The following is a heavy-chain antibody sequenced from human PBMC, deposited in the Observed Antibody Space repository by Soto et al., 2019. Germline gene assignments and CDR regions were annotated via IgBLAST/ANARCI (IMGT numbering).Heavy chain of an antibody. V-gene: IGHV4-39*01. D-gene: IGHD3-3*01. J-gene: IGHJ6*02. CDR2: IYYSGST. CDR1: GGSISSSSYY. CDR3: CITIFGVVIKDEYGMDV. Sequence: TSETLSLTCTVSGGSISSSSYYWGWIRQPPGKGLEWIGSIYYSGSTYYNPSLKSRVTISVDASKNQFSLKLSSVTAADTAVYYCCITIFGVVIKDEYGMDVWGQGTTVTVSS.